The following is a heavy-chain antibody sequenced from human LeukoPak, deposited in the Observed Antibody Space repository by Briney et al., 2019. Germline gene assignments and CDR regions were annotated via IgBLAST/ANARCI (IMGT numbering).Heavy chain of an antibody. Sequence: GGSLRLSCAASGFTFSSYAMHWVRQAPGKGLEWVAVISYDGSNKYYADSVKGRFTISRDNSKNTLYLQMNSLRAEDTAVYYCARDVSSGYYDSSGYSAFDILGQGTMVTVSS. D-gene: IGHD3-22*01. J-gene: IGHJ3*02. V-gene: IGHV3-30-3*01. CDR1: GFTFSSYA. CDR2: ISYDGSNK. CDR3: ARDVSSGYYDSSGYSAFDI.